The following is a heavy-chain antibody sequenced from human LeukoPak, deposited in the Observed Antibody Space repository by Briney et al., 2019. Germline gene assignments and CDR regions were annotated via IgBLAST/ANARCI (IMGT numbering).Heavy chain of an antibody. D-gene: IGHD6-19*01. CDR1: GYTFTGYY. CDR3: ARVIAVAGTKYYGMDV. CDR2: INPNSGGT. V-gene: IGHV1-2*02. Sequence: ASVTVSCTASGYTFTGYYMHWVRQAPGQGLEWMGWINPNSGGTNYAQKFQGRVTMTRDTSISTAYMELSRLRSDDTAVYYCARVIAVAGTKYYGMDVWGQGTTVTVSS. J-gene: IGHJ6*02.